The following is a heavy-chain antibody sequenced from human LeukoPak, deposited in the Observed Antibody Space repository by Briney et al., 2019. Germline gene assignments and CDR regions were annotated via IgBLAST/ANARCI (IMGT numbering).Heavy chain of an antibody. CDR3: AKDRGSLVAAPTMPYYYMDV. D-gene: IGHD3-16*01. CDR1: GFTFSSYG. CDR2: ISYDGSNK. V-gene: IGHV3-30*18. J-gene: IGHJ6*03. Sequence: GSLRLSCAASGFTFSSYGMHWVRQAPGKGLEWVAVISYDGSNKYYADSVKGRFTISRDNSKNTLYLQMNSLRAEDTAVYYCAKDRGSLVAAPTMPYYYMDVWGKGTTVTVSS.